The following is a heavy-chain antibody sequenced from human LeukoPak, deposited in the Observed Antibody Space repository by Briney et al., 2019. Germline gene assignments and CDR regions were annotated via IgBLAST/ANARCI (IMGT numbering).Heavy chain of an antibody. CDR1: GGSISGYY. V-gene: IGHV4-59*01. D-gene: IGHD5-18*01. CDR3: ARDLYSYGFFGFDY. CDR2: IYYSGSP. J-gene: IGHJ4*02. Sequence: SETLSLTCTVSGGSISGYYWSWIRQPPGRGLEWIGYIYYSGSPNYNPSLKSRVTISVDTSKNQFSLKLSSVTAADTAVYYCARDLYSYGFFGFDYWGQGTLVTVSS.